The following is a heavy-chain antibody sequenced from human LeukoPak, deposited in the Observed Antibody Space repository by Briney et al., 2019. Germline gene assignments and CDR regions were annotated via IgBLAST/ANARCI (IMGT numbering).Heavy chain of an antibody. V-gene: IGHV3-23*01. J-gene: IGHJ4*02. CDR3: AKHTEYYYGSGSFFDY. CDR1: GFTFSSYA. Sequence: PGGSLRLSCAASGFTFSSYAMSWVRQAPGKGLEWVSAISGSGGSTYYADSVKGRFTISRGNSKNTLYLQMNSLRAEDTAVYYCAKHTEYYYGSGSFFDYWGQGTLVTVSS. CDR2: ISGSGGST. D-gene: IGHD3-10*01.